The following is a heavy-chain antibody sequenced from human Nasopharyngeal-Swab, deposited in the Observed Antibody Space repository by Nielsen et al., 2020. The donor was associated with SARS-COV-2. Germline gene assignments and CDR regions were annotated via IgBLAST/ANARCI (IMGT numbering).Heavy chain of an antibody. CDR3: ARDRPYYYGSGAYYMDV. CDR1: GGSISSSNW. J-gene: IGHJ6*03. V-gene: IGHV4-4*02. CDR2: IYHSGST. Sequence: SETLSLTCAVSGGSISSSNWWSWVRQPPGKGLEWIGSIYHSGSTYYNPSLKSRVTISVDTSKNQFSLKLSSVTAADTAVYYCARDRPYYYGSGAYYMDVWGKGTTVTVSS. D-gene: IGHD3-10*01.